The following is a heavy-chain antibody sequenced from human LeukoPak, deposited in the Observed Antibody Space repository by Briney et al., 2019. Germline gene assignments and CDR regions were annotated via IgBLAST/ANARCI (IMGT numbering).Heavy chain of an antibody. D-gene: IGHD1-1*01. Sequence: SETLSLTCTVSGGSISIYYWNWIRQPPGKGLEWIGYIDYSGSTNYNPSLKSRVTISVDTSTSTVYMELSSLRSEDTAVYYCTRGVQLERRYYNWFDPWGQGTLVTVSS. CDR1: GGSISIYY. CDR3: TRGVQLERRYYNWFDP. J-gene: IGHJ5*02. V-gene: IGHV4-59*01. CDR2: IDYSGST.